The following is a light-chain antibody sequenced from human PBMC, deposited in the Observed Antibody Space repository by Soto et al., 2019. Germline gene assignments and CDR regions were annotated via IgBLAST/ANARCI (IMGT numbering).Light chain of an antibody. J-gene: IGLJ1*01. CDR1: SSDVGGYNY. V-gene: IGLV2-11*01. CDR3: CSYAGSYHYV. CDR2: DVS. Sequence: QSALTQPRSVSGSPGQSVTISCTGTSSDVGGYNYVSWYQQHPGKAPKLMISDVSKRPSGVPDRFSGSKSGNTASLTISGLQAEDEADYYCCSYAGSYHYVFGTGTKLTVL.